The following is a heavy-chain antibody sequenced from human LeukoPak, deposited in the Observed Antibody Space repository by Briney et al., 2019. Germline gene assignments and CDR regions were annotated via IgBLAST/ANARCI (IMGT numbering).Heavy chain of an antibody. V-gene: IGHV3-21*01. CDR2: ISSSSSYI. CDR1: GFTFSSYS. Sequence: GGSLRLSCAASGFTFSSYSMNWVRQAPGKGLEWVSSISSSSSYIYYADSVKGRFTNSRDNAKNSLYLQMNSLRAEDTAVYYCARDQTRSRSGIEVVVPAAWGWLHPPGDDNWFDPWGQGTLVTVSS. CDR3: ARDQTRSRSGIEVVVPAAWGWLHPPGDDNWFDP. J-gene: IGHJ5*02. D-gene: IGHD2-2*01.